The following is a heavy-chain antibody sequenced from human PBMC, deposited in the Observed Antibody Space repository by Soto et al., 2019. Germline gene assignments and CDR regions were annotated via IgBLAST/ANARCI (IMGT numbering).Heavy chain of an antibody. CDR2: IYYSGST. J-gene: IGHJ5*02. Sequence: PSETLSLTCTVSGGSISSYYWSWIRQPPGKGLEWIGYIYYSGSTNYNPSLKSRVTISVDTSKNQFSLKLSSVTAADTAVYYCATSRGGYGYPNYFDPWGQGTLVTVSS. V-gene: IGHV4-59*08. D-gene: IGHD5-18*01. CDR3: ATSRGGYGYPNYFDP. CDR1: GGSISSYY.